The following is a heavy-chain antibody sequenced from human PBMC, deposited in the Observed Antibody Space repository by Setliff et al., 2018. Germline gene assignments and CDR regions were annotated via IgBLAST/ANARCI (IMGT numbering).Heavy chain of an antibody. D-gene: IGHD3-22*01. CDR3: ARLALTGYDSSGYYYALDYYYYMDV. V-gene: IGHV3-48*01. CDR2: ISTSSSTI. J-gene: IGHJ6*03. Sequence: GGSLRLSCVASGFTFSSHGMTWVRLAPGKGLEWISYISTSSSTIYNADSVKGQFTISRDNANHSLYLQMNSLRAEDTAVYYCARLALTGYDSSGYYYALDYYYYMDVWGKGTTVTVSS. CDR1: GFTFSSHG.